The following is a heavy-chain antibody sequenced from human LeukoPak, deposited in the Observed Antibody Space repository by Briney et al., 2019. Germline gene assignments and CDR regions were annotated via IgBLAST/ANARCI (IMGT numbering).Heavy chain of an antibody. CDR3: ARIFGSSSSFDY. Sequence: SVKVSCKASGGTFSSYAISWVRQAPGQGLEWMGGIIPILGTVNCAQKFQGRVTITADESTSTAYMELSSLRSQDTAVYYCARIFGSSSSFDYWGQGTLVTVSS. J-gene: IGHJ4*02. D-gene: IGHD6-6*01. V-gene: IGHV1-69*13. CDR1: GGTFSSYA. CDR2: IIPILGTV.